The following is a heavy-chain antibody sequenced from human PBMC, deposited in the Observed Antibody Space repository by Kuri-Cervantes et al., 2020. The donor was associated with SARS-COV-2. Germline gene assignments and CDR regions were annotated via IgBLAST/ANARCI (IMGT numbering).Heavy chain of an antibody. CDR3: ARGPTDYYGSGSYSDYYYYYGMDV. J-gene: IGHJ6*02. CDR2: IYYSGST. Sequence: ESLKISCTVSGGSISSYYWSWIRQPPGKGLEWIGYIYYSGSTNYNPSLKSRVTISVDTSKNQFSLKLSSVTAVDTAVYYCARGPTDYYGSGSYSDYYYYYGMDVWGQGTTVTVSS. D-gene: IGHD3-10*01. V-gene: IGHV4-59*01. CDR1: GGSISSYY.